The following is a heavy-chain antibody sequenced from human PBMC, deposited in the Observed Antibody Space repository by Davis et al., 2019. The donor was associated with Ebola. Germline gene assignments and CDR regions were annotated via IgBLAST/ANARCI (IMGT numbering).Heavy chain of an antibody. V-gene: IGHV3-30*18. CDR2: ISYDGSNK. Sequence: GESLKISCAASGFTFSSYGMHWVRQAPGKGLEWVAVISYDGSNKYYADSVKGRFTISRDNSKNTLYLQMNSLRAEDTAVYYCAKVEVPGGYWGQGTLVTVSS. CDR3: AKVEVPGGY. J-gene: IGHJ4*02. D-gene: IGHD3-3*01. CDR1: GFTFSSYG.